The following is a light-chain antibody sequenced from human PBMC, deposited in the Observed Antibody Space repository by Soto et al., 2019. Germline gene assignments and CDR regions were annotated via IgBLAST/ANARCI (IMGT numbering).Light chain of an antibody. Sequence: QSALTQPASVSGSPGQSITISCTGTSSDVGGYDYVSWYQQYAGKAPKVMIYEVTKRPSGVSNRFSGSKSGNTASLTISGLQAEDEATYYCCSYTSSATRVFGTGTQLTVL. CDR1: SSDVGGYDY. V-gene: IGLV2-14*01. CDR2: EVT. CDR3: CSYTSSATRV. J-gene: IGLJ1*01.